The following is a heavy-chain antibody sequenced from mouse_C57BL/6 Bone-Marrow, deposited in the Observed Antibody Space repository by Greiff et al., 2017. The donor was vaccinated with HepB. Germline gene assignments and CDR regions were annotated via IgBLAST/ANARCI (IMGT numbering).Heavy chain of an antibody. CDR2: ISYDGSN. Sequence: EVKLVESGPGLVKPSQSLSLTCSVTGYSITSGYYWNWIRQFPGNKLEWMGYISYDGSNNYNPSLKNRISITRDTSKNQFFLKLNSVTTEDTATYYCAREFYYGSNYYFDYWGQGTTLTVSS. V-gene: IGHV3-6*01. J-gene: IGHJ2*01. CDR1: GYSITSGYY. CDR3: AREFYYGSNYYFDY. D-gene: IGHD1-1*01.